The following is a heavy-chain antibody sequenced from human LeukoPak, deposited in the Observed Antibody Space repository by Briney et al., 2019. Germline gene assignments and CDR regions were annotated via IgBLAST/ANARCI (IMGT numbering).Heavy chain of an antibody. CDR3: ARSSGWYYFDY. CDR1: GYTFTSYY. D-gene: IGHD6-19*01. V-gene: IGHV1-46*01. CDR2: VNPSGGST. J-gene: IGHJ4*02. Sequence: GASVKVSCKASGYTFTSYYMHWVRQAPGQGLEWMGIVNPSGGSTSYAQKFQGRVTMTRDTSTSTVYMELSSLRSEDTAVYYCARSSGWYYFDYWGQGTLVTVSS.